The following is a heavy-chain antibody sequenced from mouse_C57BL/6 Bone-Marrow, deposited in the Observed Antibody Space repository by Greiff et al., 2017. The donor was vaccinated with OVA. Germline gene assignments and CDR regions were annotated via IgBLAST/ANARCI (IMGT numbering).Heavy chain of an antibody. Sequence: QVHVKQPGAELVKPGASVKLSCKASGYTFTSYWMHWVKQRPGQGLEWIGMIHPNSGSTNYNEKFKSKATLTVDKSSSTAYMQLSSLTSEDSAVYYCARTGYLAWFAYWGQGTLVTVSA. CDR1: GYTFTSYW. D-gene: IGHD3-1*01. CDR3: ARTGYLAWFAY. J-gene: IGHJ3*01. V-gene: IGHV1-64*01. CDR2: IHPNSGST.